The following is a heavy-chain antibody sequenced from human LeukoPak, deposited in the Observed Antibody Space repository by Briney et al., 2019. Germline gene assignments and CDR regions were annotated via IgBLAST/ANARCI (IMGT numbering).Heavy chain of an antibody. CDR2: TYYRSKWYN. CDR1: GDSVSSNGAA. CDR3: ARVPRLLWFGELSSGAQNNWFDP. V-gene: IGHV6-1*01. J-gene: IGHJ5*02. D-gene: IGHD3-10*01. Sequence: SQTLSLTCAISGDSVSSNGAAWNWIRQSPSRGLEWLGRTYYRSKWYNDYAVSVKSRITINPDTSKNQFSLQLNSVTPEDTAVYYCARVPRLLWFGELSSGAQNNWFDPWGQGTLVTVSS.